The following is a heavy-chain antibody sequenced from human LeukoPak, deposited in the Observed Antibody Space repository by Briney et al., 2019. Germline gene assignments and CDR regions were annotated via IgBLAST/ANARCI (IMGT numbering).Heavy chain of an antibody. CDR3: ARDMRIYYGSGSYLDWFDP. CDR1: GGSISSYY. Sequence: PSETLSLTCTVSGGSISSYYWSWIRQPPGKGLEWIGYIYYSGSTNYNPSLKSRVTISVDTSKNQFSLKLSSVTTADTAVYYCARDMRIYYGSGSYLDWFDPWGQGTLVTVSS. CDR2: IYYSGST. V-gene: IGHV4-59*01. J-gene: IGHJ5*02. D-gene: IGHD3-10*01.